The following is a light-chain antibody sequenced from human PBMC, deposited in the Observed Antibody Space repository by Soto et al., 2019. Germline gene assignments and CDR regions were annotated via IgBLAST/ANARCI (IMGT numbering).Light chain of an antibody. CDR2: AAS. CDR3: QQGNSFPVT. Sequence: DIQMTQSPSSVSASVGDRVTITCRASQGISNWLAWYQQKPGKAHKLLIYAASSLQSGVPSRFSGSGSGTDFALTISSLQPEYFATYSCQQGNSFPVTFGQGTRLEIK. J-gene: IGKJ5*01. V-gene: IGKV1-12*01. CDR1: QGISNW.